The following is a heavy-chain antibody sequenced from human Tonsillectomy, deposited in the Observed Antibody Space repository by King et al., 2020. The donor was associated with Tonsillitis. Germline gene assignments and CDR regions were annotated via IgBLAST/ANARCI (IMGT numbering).Heavy chain of an antibody. J-gene: IGHJ3*01. Sequence: VQLVESGGGVVQPGRSLRLSCAASGFTFSSYGMHWVRRAPGKGLEWVAVISYDGSNKYYADSVKGRFTISRDNSKNTLYLQMNSLRAEDTAVYYCAKGDSSEFWGQGTMVTVSS. CDR2: ISYDGSNK. CDR1: GFTFSSYG. D-gene: IGHD3-22*01. CDR3: AKGDSSEF. V-gene: IGHV3-30*18.